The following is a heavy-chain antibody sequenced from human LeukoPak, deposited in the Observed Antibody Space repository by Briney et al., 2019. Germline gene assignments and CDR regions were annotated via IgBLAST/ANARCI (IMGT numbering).Heavy chain of an antibody. CDR3: ARHRASYFLQH. CDR2: IYYSGST. Sequence: PSETLSLTCTVSGGSISSSSYYWSWIRQPPGKGLEWIGYIYYSGSTNYNPSLKSRVTISVDTSKNRFSLKLSSVTAADTAVYYCARHRASYFLQHWGQGTLVTVSS. J-gene: IGHJ1*01. D-gene: IGHD3-10*01. V-gene: IGHV4-61*05. CDR1: GGSISSSSYY.